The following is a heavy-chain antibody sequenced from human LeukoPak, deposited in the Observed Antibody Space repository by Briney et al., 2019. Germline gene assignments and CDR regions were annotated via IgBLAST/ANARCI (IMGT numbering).Heavy chain of an antibody. CDR3: VREAGYCASVCLKSNWFDP. Sequence: GGSLRLSCAASGFPFGNHAMSWVRQPPGKGLEWVSAISNGNTYYADSVRGRFTISRDDSKNMEYLQMNSLRDEDTALYYCVREAGYCASVCLKSNWFDPWGQGTLVTVSS. D-gene: IGHD2-21*02. J-gene: IGHJ5*02. CDR1: GFPFGNHA. V-gene: IGHV3-23*01. CDR2: ISNGNT.